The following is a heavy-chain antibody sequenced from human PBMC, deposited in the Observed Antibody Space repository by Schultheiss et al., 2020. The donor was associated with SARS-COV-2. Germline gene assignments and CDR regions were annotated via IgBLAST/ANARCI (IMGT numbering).Heavy chain of an antibody. Sequence: GESLKISCAASGFTFSSYWMHWVRQAPGKGLVWVSSISSSSSYIYYADSVKGRFTISRDNAKNSLYLQMNSLRAEDTAVYYCARDLTLIASTYYYGMDVWGQGTTVTVSS. CDR2: ISSSSSYI. J-gene: IGHJ6*02. CDR3: ARDLTLIASTYYYGMDV. D-gene: IGHD2/OR15-2a*01. V-gene: IGHV3-21*01. CDR1: GFTFSSYW.